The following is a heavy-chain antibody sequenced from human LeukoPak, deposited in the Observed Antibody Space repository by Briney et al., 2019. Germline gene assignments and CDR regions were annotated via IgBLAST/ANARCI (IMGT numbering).Heavy chain of an antibody. CDR3: AKASWDEGLYYYFDY. Sequence: PGRSLRLSCAASGFTFSSYGMHWVRQAPGKGLEWVAVISYDGSNKYYADSEKGRFTISRDNSKNTLYLQMNSLRAEDTAVYYCAKASWDEGLYYYFDYWGQGTLVTVSS. V-gene: IGHV3-30*18. J-gene: IGHJ4*02. D-gene: IGHD2-2*01. CDR2: ISYDGSNK. CDR1: GFTFSSYG.